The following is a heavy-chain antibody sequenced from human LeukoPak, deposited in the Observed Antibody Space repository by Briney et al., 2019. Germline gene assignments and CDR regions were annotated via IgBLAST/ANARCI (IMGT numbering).Heavy chain of an antibody. Sequence: GGSLRLSCAASGFTFRDYGMSWVRQAPGKGLEWVSALTGSGGTTYYADSVKGRFTISRDNSKNTLYLQMNSLTAEDTAVYYCASVAVVGYWGQGTLVTVSS. V-gene: IGHV3-23*01. CDR1: GFTFRDYG. CDR2: LTGSGGTT. J-gene: IGHJ4*02. D-gene: IGHD6-19*01. CDR3: ASVAVVGY.